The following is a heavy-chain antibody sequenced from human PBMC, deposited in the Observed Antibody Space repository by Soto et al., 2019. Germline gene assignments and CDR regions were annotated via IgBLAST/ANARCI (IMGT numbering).Heavy chain of an antibody. CDR1: GASISGYY. J-gene: IGHJ5*02. Sequence: SETLSLTCTVSGASISGYYWSWIRKSAGKGLEWIGRIYATGTTDYNPSLKSRVMMSVDTSKNQFSLKLSSVTAADTAVYYCARDTRVGGANWFDPWGQGTLVTVSS. CDR3: ARDTRVGGANWFDP. V-gene: IGHV4-4*07. D-gene: IGHD3-10*01. CDR2: IYATGTT.